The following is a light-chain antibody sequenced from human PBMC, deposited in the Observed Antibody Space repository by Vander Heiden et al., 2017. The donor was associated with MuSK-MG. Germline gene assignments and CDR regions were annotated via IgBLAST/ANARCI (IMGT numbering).Light chain of an antibody. CDR1: QDISNY. J-gene: IGKJ2*01. V-gene: IGKV1-33*01. CDR2: DAS. CDR3: QQDDNPSYT. Sequence: DIQMTQSPSSLSASVGDRVTITCQACQDISNYLNWYQQKPGKAPKLLIYDASNLETGVPSRFSGSGSGTDFTFTISSLQPEDIATYYCQQDDNPSYTFGQGTKLEIK.